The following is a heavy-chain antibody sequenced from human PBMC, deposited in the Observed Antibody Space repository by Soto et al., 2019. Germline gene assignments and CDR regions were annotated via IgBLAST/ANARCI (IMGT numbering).Heavy chain of an antibody. Sequence: SETLSLTCTVSGGSISSYYRSWIRQPPGKGLEWIGYIYYSGSTNYNPSLKSRVTISVDTSKNQFSLKLSSVTAADTAVYYCARWGIAAAGNNWFDPWGQGTLVTVSS. CDR3: ARWGIAAAGNNWFDP. V-gene: IGHV4-59*01. CDR1: GGSISSYY. J-gene: IGHJ5*02. CDR2: IYYSGST. D-gene: IGHD6-13*01.